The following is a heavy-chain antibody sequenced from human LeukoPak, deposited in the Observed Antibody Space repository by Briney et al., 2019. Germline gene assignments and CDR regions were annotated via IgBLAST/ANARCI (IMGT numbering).Heavy chain of an antibody. CDR1: GGSLSSDTDY. D-gene: IGHD3-10*01. CDR2: IYYTGGT. Sequence: SETLSLTCTVSGGSLSSDTDYWGWIRQTPGGGLEWIESIYYTGGTYYNPSLESRVTISVDTSKIHFSLKVNSVTAADTAVYYCAKHFKGYGSGTYDKDNWFDPWGQGILVTVSS. J-gene: IGHJ5*02. CDR3: AKHFKGYGSGTYDKDNWFDP. V-gene: IGHV4-39*01.